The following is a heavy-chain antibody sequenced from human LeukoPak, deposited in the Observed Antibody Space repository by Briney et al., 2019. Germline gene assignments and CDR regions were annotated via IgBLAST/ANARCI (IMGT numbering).Heavy chain of an antibody. Sequence: ASVKVSCKVSGYTLTELSMHWVRQAPGKGLEWMGGFDPEDGETIYAQKLQGRVTMTTDTSTSTAYMELRSLRSDDTAVYYCARDRGDIVVVPAVDYWGQGTLVTVSS. J-gene: IGHJ4*02. CDR1: GYTLTELS. D-gene: IGHD2-2*01. V-gene: IGHV1-24*01. CDR3: ARDRGDIVVVPAVDY. CDR2: FDPEDGET.